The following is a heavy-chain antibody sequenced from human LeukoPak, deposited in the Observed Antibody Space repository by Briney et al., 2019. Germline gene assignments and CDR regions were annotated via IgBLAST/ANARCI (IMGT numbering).Heavy chain of an antibody. CDR1: GGSFSGYY. Sequence: PSETLSLTCAVYGGSFSGYYWSWIRQPPGKGLEWIGEINHSGSTNYNPSLKSRVTISVDTSKNQFSLKLSSVTAADTAVYYCARGDSPSYCYDSSGYQGDYWGQGTLVTVSS. V-gene: IGHV4-34*01. D-gene: IGHD3-22*01. CDR2: INHSGST. CDR3: ARGDSPSYCYDSSGYQGDY. J-gene: IGHJ4*02.